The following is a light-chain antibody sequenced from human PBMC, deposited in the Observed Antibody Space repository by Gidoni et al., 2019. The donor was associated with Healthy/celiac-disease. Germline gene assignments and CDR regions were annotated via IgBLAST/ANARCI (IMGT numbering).Light chain of an antibody. V-gene: IGKV1-39*01. CDR1: QSISSY. CDR2: AAS. CDR3: QQSYSTHRT. J-gene: IGKJ1*01. Sequence: DIQLTQSPSSLSASVGAIVTIACRASQSISSYLKWYQQKPGKAPKLLIYAASSLQSGVPSRFSGSGSGTEFNLTIRSLQPEDFATYYCQQSYSTHRTFGQGTKVEIK.